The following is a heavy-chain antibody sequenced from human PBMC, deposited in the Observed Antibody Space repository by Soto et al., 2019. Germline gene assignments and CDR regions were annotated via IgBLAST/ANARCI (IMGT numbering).Heavy chain of an antibody. J-gene: IGHJ3*02. CDR2: ISDYNGNT. CDR3: ARTTRGTFDI. D-gene: IGHD1-26*01. V-gene: IGHV1-18*01. Sequence: QVQLVQSGAEVKEPGASVKVSCKTSGYTFTSYGISWLRQAPGQGLEWMGWISDYNGNTNYAQKLQDRVTMTSDTSTTTAYMELRSRRSDDTAVYYCARTTRGTFDIWGQGTMVTVSS. CDR1: GYTFTSYG.